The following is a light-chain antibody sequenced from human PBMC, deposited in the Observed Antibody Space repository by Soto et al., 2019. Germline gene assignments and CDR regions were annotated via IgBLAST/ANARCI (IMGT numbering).Light chain of an antibody. CDR3: QQYYTYPWT. Sequence: DMQMTQSPSSLSASVGDRVTIACRASQSISGWLAWYQQKPGQPPNLLIYKASSLESGVPSRFSGSGSATEGTLPISGLQPDDGATYYCQQYYTYPWTFGQGTKVDI. V-gene: IGKV1-5*03. J-gene: IGKJ1*01. CDR2: KAS. CDR1: QSISGW.